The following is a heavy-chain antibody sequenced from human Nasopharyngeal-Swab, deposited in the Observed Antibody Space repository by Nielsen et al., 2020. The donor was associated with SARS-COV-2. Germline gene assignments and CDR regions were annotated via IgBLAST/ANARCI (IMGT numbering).Heavy chain of an antibody. D-gene: IGHD6-13*01. CDR2: ITGNGDTT. CDR3: ARPLSRGSTWTTEANWFDP. J-gene: IGHJ5*02. V-gene: IGHV3-23*01. CDR1: GFTFSSYS. Sequence: GESLKISCAASGFTFSSYSMSWLRQAPGKGLEWVSTITGNGDTTYYADSVKGRLTISRDNSENTVYLQMNSLRAEDTALYHCARPLSRGSTWTTEANWFDPWGQGTLVTVSS.